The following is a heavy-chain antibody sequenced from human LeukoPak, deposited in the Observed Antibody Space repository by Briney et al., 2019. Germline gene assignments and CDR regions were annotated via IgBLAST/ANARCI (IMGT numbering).Heavy chain of an antibody. J-gene: IGHJ4*02. Sequence: PSETLSLTCAVYGGSFSGYYWSWIRQPPGKGLEWIGEINHSGSTNYNPSLKSRVTISVDTSKNQFSLKLSSATAADTAVYYCARDGYGHILNPYYFDYWGQGTLVTVSS. D-gene: IGHD5-12*01. CDR2: INHSGST. CDR3: ARDGYGHILNPYYFDY. V-gene: IGHV4-34*01. CDR1: GGSFSGYY.